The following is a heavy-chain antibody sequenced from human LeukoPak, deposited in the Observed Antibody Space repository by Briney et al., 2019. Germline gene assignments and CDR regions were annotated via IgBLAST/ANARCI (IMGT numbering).Heavy chain of an antibody. CDR1: GGSISSGDYY. V-gene: IGHV4-39*01. Sequence: SETLSLTCTVTGGSISSGDYYWSCLPPPPGQGLQWIASIYSGGMTFYSPSLKSRLTISADTSRNHFSLRLSSVTAADTALYFCARHFDHPTAYFDSWGQGSLVTVSS. CDR3: ARHFDHPTAYFDS. D-gene: IGHD1-14*01. J-gene: IGHJ4*02. CDR2: IYSGGMT.